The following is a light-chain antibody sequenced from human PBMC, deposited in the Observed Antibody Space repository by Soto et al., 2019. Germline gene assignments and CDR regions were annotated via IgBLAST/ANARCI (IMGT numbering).Light chain of an antibody. CDR2: GAS. CDR3: QQYNVWPPWT. CDR1: QTVSSN. Sequence: TQSPSTLSVSPGERDPLSCSASQTVSSNLAWYQQKLGQAPRLLIYGASTRATGVPARFSGSGSGTEFTLTISSLQSEDFAVYYCQQYNVWPPWTFGQGTNVDIK. V-gene: IGKV3-15*01. J-gene: IGKJ1*01.